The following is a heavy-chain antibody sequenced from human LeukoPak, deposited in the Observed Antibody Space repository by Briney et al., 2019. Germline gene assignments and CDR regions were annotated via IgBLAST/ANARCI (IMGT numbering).Heavy chain of an antibody. CDR1: GGSFSGYY. J-gene: IGHJ3*02. Sequence: SETLSLTCAVYGGSFSGYYWSWIRQPPGKGLEWIGEINHSGSTNYNPSLKSRVTISVDTSKNQFSLKLSSVTAADTAVYYCARGIAARLFKRRSHAFDIWGQGTMVTVSS. CDR3: ARGIAARLFKRRSHAFDI. CDR2: INHSGST. D-gene: IGHD6-6*01. V-gene: IGHV4-34*01.